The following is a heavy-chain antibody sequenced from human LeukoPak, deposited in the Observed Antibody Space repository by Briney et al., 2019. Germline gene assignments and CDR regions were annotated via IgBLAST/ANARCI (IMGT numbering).Heavy chain of an antibody. J-gene: IGHJ5*02. D-gene: IGHD3-22*01. V-gene: IGHV1-24*01. Sequence: ASVKVSCKVSGYTLTELSMHWVRQALGKGLEWMGGFDPEDGETIYAQKFQGRVTMTEDTSTDTAYMELSSLRSEDTAVYYCVCYYDSSGYSTFDPWGQGTLVTVSS. CDR2: FDPEDGET. CDR3: VCYYDSSGYSTFDP. CDR1: GYTLTELS.